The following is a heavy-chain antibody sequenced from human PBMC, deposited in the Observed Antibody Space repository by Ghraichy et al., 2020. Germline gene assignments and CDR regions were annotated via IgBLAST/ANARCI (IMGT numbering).Heavy chain of an antibody. J-gene: IGHJ4*02. V-gene: IGHV3-33*05. CDR1: GFSFSTFG. D-gene: IGHD3-3*01. CDR3: TKDQIFDFSFGY. CDR2: ISADGTQT. Sequence: GGSLRLSCATSGFSFSTFGMHWVRQAPGKGLHWVAVISADGTQTHYSDAVKGRFTISRDNPNDVVDLQMNGLRVDDTAMYYCTKDQIFDFSFGYWGQGALGTVSS.